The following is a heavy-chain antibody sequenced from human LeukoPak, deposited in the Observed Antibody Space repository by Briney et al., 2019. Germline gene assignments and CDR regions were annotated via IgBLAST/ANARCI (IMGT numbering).Heavy chain of an antibody. Sequence: SETPSLTCAVYAASFSGYYWSWIRPPPGKGLEWIGEINHSGSTNYNPSLKSRVTISVDTSKNQCPLKLSSVTAADTAVYYCARGHMSRIAARPRRPGSNCFDPWGQGTLVTVSS. CDR3: ARGHMSRIAARPRRPGSNCFDP. CDR1: AASFSGYY. J-gene: IGHJ5*02. D-gene: IGHD6-6*01. CDR2: INHSGST. V-gene: IGHV4-34*01.